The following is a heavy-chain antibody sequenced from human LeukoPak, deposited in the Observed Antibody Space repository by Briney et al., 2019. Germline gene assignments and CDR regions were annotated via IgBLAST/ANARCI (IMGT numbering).Heavy chain of an antibody. CDR2: ISAYNGNT. J-gene: IGHJ4*02. CDR1: GYTFTSYG. CDR3: ARVSRSGHDY. D-gene: IGHD6-19*01. Sequence: EASVKVSCKASGYTFTSYGIIWVRQAPGQGLEWMGWISAYNGNTNYVQKLQGRVTMTTDTSTSTAYMELRSLRSDGTAVYYCARVSRSGHDYWGQGTLVTVSS. V-gene: IGHV1-18*01.